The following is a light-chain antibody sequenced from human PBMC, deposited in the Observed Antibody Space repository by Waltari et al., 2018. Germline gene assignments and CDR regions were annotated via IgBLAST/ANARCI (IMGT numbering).Light chain of an antibody. J-gene: IGKJ1*01. CDR2: KAS. CDR3: QQYNILWT. CDR1: QSISSW. Sequence: DIQMTQSPSTLSASVGDRVTITCRASQSISSWLAWYQQKPGKAPKLLIYKASSLESGVPSRFRGSGSATEFTITIISLQPDDFATYYCQQYNILWTFGQGTKVEIK. V-gene: IGKV1-5*03.